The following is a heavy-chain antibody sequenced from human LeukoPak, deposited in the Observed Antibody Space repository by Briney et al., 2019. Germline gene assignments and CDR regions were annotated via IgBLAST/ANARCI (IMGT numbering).Heavy chain of an antibody. CDR3: ARDNSMGDIAWWFHP. D-gene: IGHD3-10*01. Sequence: ASVKVSCKASRGTFTNYAISWVRQAPGQGLEWMGGIIPIFGTANYAQKFQGRVTMTRDMSTSTDHMELSSLRSEDTAVYYCARDNSMGDIAWWFHPRGQGTLVTVSS. J-gene: IGHJ5*02. CDR1: RGTFTNYA. V-gene: IGHV1-69*05. CDR2: IIPIFGTA.